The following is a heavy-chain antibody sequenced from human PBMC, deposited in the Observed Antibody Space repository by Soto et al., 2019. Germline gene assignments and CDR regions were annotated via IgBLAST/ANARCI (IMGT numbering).Heavy chain of an antibody. V-gene: IGHV1-18*01. D-gene: IGHD6-19*01. J-gene: IGHJ6*02. CDR1: GYTFTSYG. CDR2: ISAYNGNT. CDR3: ASFLWLADDYYYYGMDV. Sequence: QVQLVQSGAEVKEPGASVKVSCKASGYTFTSYGISWVRQAPGQGLEWMGWISAYNGNTNYAQKLQGRVTMTTDTSTSTAYMELRSLRSDDTAVYYCASFLWLADDYYYYGMDVWGQGTTVTVSS.